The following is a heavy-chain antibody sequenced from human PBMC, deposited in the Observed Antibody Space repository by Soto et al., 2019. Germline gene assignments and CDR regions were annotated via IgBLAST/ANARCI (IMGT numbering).Heavy chain of an antibody. Sequence: SETLSLTCTFSGGSISSGGYYWSWIRQHPGKGLEWIGYIYYSGSTYYNPSLKSRVTISVDTSKNQFSLKLSSVTAADTAVYYCARDPGSSWYRDYYYGMDVWGQGTTVTVSS. CDR3: ARDPGSSWYRDYYYGMDV. D-gene: IGHD6-13*01. CDR1: GGSISSGGYY. V-gene: IGHV4-31*03. CDR2: IYYSGST. J-gene: IGHJ6*02.